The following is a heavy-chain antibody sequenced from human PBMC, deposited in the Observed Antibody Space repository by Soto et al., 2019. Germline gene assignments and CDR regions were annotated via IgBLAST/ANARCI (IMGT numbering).Heavy chain of an antibody. Sequence: QVHLVQSGAEVKKPGASVKVSCQGSGYAFTTYGITWVRQAPGQGLEWMGWISAHNGNTNYAQKLQGRVTVTRDTSTSTAYMELRSLRYDDTAVYYCATGRYGDYWCQGARVTVSS. CDR1: GYAFTTYG. J-gene: IGHJ4*02. D-gene: IGHD1-1*01. V-gene: IGHV1-18*01. CDR2: ISAHNGNT. CDR3: ATGRYGDY.